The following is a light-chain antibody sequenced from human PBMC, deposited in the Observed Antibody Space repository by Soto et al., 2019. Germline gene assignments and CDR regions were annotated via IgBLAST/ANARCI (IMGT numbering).Light chain of an antibody. V-gene: IGLV2-14*01. Sequence: QSVLTQPASVSGSPGQSITISCTGTSSDIGNYDFVSWYQQVPGTAPKAMIYEVSSRPSGVSNRFSGSKSGNTASLTISGLQAEDEAYYYCGTWDSSLSAWVFGGGTKLTVL. J-gene: IGLJ3*02. CDR2: EVS. CDR3: GTWDSSLSAWV. CDR1: SSDIGNYDF.